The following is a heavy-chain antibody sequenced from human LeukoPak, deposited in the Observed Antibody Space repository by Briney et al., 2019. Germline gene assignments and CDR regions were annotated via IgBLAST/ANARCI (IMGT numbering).Heavy chain of an antibody. CDR3: ATAGTSLRITGTYDY. V-gene: IGHV1-24*01. CDR1: GYTLTELS. J-gene: IGHJ4*02. CDR2: FDPEDGET. Sequence: ASVKVSCKVSGYTLTELSMHWVRQAPGKGLEWMGGFDPEDGETIYAQKFQGRVTMTEDTSTDTAYMELSSLRSEDTAVYYCATAGTSLRITGTYDYWGQGTLVTVSS. D-gene: IGHD1-20*01.